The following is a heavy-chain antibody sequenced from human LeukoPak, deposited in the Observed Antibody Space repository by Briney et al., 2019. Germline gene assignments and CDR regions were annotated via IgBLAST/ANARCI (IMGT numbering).Heavy chain of an antibody. D-gene: IGHD3-22*01. V-gene: IGHV3-11*01. CDR3: ARSPLCYYDSSGANWFDP. Sequence: PGGSLRLSCAASGFTFSDYYMSWIRQAPGKGLEWVSYISSSGSTIYYADSVKGRFTISRDNAKNSLYLQMNSLRAEDTAVYYCARSPLCYYDSSGANWFDPWGQGTLVTVSS. CDR2: ISSSGSTI. CDR1: GFTFSDYY. J-gene: IGHJ5*02.